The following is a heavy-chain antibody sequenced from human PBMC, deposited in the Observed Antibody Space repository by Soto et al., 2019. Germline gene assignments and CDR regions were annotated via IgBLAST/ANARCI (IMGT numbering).Heavy chain of an antibody. V-gene: IGHV1-18*01. CDR3: ARGPDTIFGVVIASNWFDP. D-gene: IGHD3-3*01. Sequence: ASVKVSCKASGYTFTSYGISWVRQAPGQGLEWMGWISAYNGNTNYAQKLQGRVTMTTDTSTSTAYMELRSLRSEDTAVYYCARGPDTIFGVVIASNWFDPWGQGTLVTVSS. CDR1: GYTFTSYG. CDR2: ISAYNGNT. J-gene: IGHJ5*02.